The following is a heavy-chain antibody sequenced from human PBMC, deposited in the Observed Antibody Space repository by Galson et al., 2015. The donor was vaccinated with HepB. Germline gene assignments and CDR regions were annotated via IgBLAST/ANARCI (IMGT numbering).Heavy chain of an antibody. CDR2: LSYDGNNQ. V-gene: IGHV3-30-3*01. Sequence: SMRLSCAVSGFTLTDFALHCVRRAPGAGLERAATLSYDGNNQFYAASVKGRFIISRDVSKSTLYLQLNTLRAGDTAVYYCARDPDDTNGYYNSFDYWGQGALVTVSS. CDR3: ARDPDDTNGYYNSFDY. D-gene: IGHD3-22*01. CDR1: GFTLTDFA. J-gene: IGHJ4*02.